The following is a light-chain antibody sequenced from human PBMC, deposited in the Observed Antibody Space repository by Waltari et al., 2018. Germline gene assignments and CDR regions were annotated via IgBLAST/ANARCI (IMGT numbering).Light chain of an antibody. CDR3: QQYNSYAGIT. CDR2: KTS. Sequence: DIQMKQSPSTLSSTVGNSITSTCRASQEINRWLEWYQQRPGKVPKLLIYKTSHLESGVPSRFSGSGSEAEFTLTISSLQPDDFATYFCQQYNSYAGITFGQGTRLEIK. V-gene: IGKV1-5*03. CDR1: QEINRW. J-gene: IGKJ5*01.